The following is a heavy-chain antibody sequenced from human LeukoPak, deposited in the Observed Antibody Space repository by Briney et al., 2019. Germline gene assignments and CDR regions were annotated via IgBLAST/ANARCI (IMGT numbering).Heavy chain of an antibody. CDR1: GYTFTSYH. CDR2: INPSGGTT. D-gene: IGHD3-10*01. V-gene: IGHV1-46*01. J-gene: IGHJ3*02. Sequence: ASVKVSCKASGYTFTSYHMHWVRQAPGQGLEWMGIINPSGGTTNYAQKFQGRVTMTRDTSISTAYMELSRLRSDDTAVYYCARGRDVLLWFGEYRGDAFDIWGQGTMVTVSS. CDR3: ARGRDVLLWFGEYRGDAFDI.